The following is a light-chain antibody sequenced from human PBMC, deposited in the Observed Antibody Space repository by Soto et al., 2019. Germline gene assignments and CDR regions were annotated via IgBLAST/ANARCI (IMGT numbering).Light chain of an antibody. CDR1: QRVSSSY. CDR2: GAS. CDR3: QQYGSSRT. V-gene: IGKV3-20*01. J-gene: IGKJ3*01. Sequence: EIVLTQSPGTLSLPPGERATLSCRASQRVSSSYLAWYQQKPGQAPRLLIYGASSRATGIPDRFSGSGSGTDFTLTISRLEPEDFAVYYCQQYGSSRTFGPGTKVDIK.